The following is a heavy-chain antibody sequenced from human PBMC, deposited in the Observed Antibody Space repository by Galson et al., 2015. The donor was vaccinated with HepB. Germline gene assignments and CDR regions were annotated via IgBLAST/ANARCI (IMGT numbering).Heavy chain of an antibody. CDR2: INSDGSYI. D-gene: IGHD6-13*01. CDR1: GFTFSSYW. Sequence: SLRLSCAASGFTFSSYWMHWVRQVPGKGLVWVSRINSDGSYITYADSVKGRFTISRDNAKNTLYLQMNSPRAEDTALYYCARTRGTAAGIFDNWGLGSLVTVSS. V-gene: IGHV3-74*01. J-gene: IGHJ4*02. CDR3: ARTRGTAAGIFDN.